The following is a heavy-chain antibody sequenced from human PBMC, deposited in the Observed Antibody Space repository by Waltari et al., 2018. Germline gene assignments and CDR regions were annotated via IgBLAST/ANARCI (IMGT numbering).Heavy chain of an antibody. V-gene: IGHV1-3*01. CDR2: INAGNGKT. CDR3: ARDGGWTTVFDY. CDR1: GYTFTSYA. J-gene: IGHJ4*02. D-gene: IGHD4-17*01. Sequence: QVQLVQSGAEVKKPGASVKVSCKASGYTFTSYAMHWVRQAPGQRLEWMGWINAGNGKTKYSQKFQGRVTITRDTSASTAYMELSSLRSEDTAVYYCARDGGWTTVFDYWGQGTLVTVSS.